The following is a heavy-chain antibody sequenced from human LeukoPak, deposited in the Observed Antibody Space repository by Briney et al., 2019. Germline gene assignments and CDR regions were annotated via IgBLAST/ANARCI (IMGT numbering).Heavy chain of an antibody. J-gene: IGHJ6*03. CDR1: GFTFSSYV. CDR2: INNDGGIT. V-gene: IGHV3-74*01. Sequence: GGSLRLSCAASGFTFSSYVMHWVRQAPEKGLEWVSRINNDGGITIYADSVKGRFTISRDNANNTLYLQMNSLRAEDTAVYYCAREPNYSYYMDVWGKGTTVTISS. CDR3: AREPNYSYYMDV.